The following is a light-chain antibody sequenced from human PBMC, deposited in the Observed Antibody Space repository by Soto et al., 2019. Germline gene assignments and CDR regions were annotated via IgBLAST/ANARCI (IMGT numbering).Light chain of an antibody. V-gene: IGLV2-14*03. CDR3: RSYTSSSTRV. J-gene: IGLJ1*01. CDR1: SSDVGGYKY. CDR2: DIR. Sequence: QSALTQPASVSGSPGQSITISCTGTSSDVGGYKYVSWYQQHPGKAPKLMIYDIRHRPSGVSNRFSGSKSGNTASLTISGLQAEDEDDYYCRSYTSSSTRVFGPGTKLTVL.